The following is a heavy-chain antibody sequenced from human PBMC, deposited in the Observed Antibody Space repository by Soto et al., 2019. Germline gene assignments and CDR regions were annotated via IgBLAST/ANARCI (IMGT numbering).Heavy chain of an antibody. J-gene: IGHJ5*02. CDR3: ARVGGGYDFWSGYWNWFDP. CDR1: GYTFTSYG. Sequence: QVQLVQSGAEVKKPGASVKVSCKASGYTFTSYGISWVRQAPGQGLEWMGWISAYNGNTNYAQKLQGRVTMTTDTSTSTAYMELRSLRSGDTAVYYCARVGGGYDFWSGYWNWFDPWGQGTLVTVSS. V-gene: IGHV1-18*04. D-gene: IGHD3-3*01. CDR2: ISAYNGNT.